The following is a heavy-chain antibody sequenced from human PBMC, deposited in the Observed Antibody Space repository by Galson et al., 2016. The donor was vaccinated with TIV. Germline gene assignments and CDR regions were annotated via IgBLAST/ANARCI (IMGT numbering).Heavy chain of an antibody. CDR1: GDSISRGAFY. Sequence: TLSLTCTVSGDSISRGAFYWRWLRQPAGKGLEWIGFIYTSGSTDYNPSLKSRVTITVDKYRNQFSLKLSPVTAADTAVYYCARERLGSGYHITSDAFDIWGQGTLVTVSS. CDR2: IYTSGST. CDR3: ARERLGSGYHITSDAFDI. J-gene: IGHJ3*02. V-gene: IGHV4-61*02. D-gene: IGHD3-3*01.